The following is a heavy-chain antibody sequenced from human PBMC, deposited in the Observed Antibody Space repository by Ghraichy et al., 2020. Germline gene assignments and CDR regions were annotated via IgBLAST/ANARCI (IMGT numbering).Heavy chain of an antibody. J-gene: IGHJ5*02. Sequence: GGSLRLSCAVSGFSIRKHWMNWVRQAPGKGLEWVANIKQDGSEQHYVDSVKGRYTISRDNPKNSLYLQMKSLRDEDTAVYYCARTLEYEAAGYYRHFDLWGQGTLVTVSS. CDR1: GFSIRKHW. D-gene: IGHD3-22*01. V-gene: IGHV3-7*01. CDR2: IKQDGSEQ. CDR3: ARTLEYEAAGYYRHFDL.